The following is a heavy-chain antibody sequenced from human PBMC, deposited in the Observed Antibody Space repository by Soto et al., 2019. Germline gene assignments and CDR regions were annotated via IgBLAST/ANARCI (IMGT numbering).Heavy chain of an antibody. CDR1: GGSFSGYA. CDR3: ARDDCSSTSCYFGFYYYYGMDV. D-gene: IGHD2-2*01. V-gene: IGHV1-69*13. Sequence: SVKVSCKASGGSFSGYAISWVRQAPGQGLEWMGGIIPIFGTANYAQKFQGRVTITADESTSTAYMELSSLRSEDTAVYYCARDDCSSTSCYFGFYYYYGMDVWGQGTTVTVSS. J-gene: IGHJ6*02. CDR2: IIPIFGTA.